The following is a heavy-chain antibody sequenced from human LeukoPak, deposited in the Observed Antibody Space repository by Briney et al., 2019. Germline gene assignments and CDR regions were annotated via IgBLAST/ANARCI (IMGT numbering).Heavy chain of an antibody. J-gene: IGHJ4*02. V-gene: IGHV1-2*06. Sequence: ASVKVSCKASGYTFTANHIHWVRQAHGQGLEWMGRINPNSGGTIYAQEFQGRVIMTRDTSITTGYMELSRLRSDDTAVYYCASGSGTYSPDYWGQGTLVTVSS. CDR1: GYTFTANH. CDR2: INPNSGGT. CDR3: ASGSGTYSPDY. D-gene: IGHD3-10*01.